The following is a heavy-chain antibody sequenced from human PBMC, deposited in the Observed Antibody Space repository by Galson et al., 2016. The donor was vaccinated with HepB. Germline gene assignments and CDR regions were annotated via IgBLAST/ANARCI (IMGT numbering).Heavy chain of an antibody. CDR1: GFTFSRYA. CDR2: ISGSGGST. CDR3: AKPFPRRRIAAAGTDYYYAMDV. J-gene: IGHJ6*02. V-gene: IGHV3-23*01. Sequence: SLRLSCAASGFTFSRYAMSWVRQAPGKGLEWVSVISGSGGSTKYADSVKGRFTISRDNAKNSLYLQMNSLRAEDTALYYCAKPFPRRRIAAAGTDYYYAMDVWGQGTPVTVAS. D-gene: IGHD6-13*01.